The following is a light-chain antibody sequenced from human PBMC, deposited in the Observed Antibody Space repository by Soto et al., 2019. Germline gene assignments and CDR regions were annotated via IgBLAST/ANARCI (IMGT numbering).Light chain of an antibody. CDR1: HGFSNNY. CDR2: DAS. J-gene: IGKJ5*01. Sequence: EIVLKQSPGTLSLSPGERATLSCIASHGFSNNYLAWYQQKPGQSPRLLMYDASSRATGIPDRFSGSGSGTDFTLTISSLEPEDFAVYYCQQRSNWPPGITFGQGTRLEIK. V-gene: IGKV3D-20*02. CDR3: QQRSNWPPGIT.